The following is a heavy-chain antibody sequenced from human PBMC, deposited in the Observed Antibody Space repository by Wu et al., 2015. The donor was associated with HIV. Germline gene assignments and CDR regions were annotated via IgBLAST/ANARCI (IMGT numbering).Heavy chain of an antibody. Sequence: QVQLVQSGAEVKKPGASVKVSCQASGYTITTYDFNWVRQAPGQGLEWMGWMNSNNGKTGYGQKFQGRVAMTRNISTRTAYMELSGLKSEDTAVYYCATSYYGSGSYPTFYYYYAMDVWAKDHGHRLL. V-gene: IGHV1-8*01. D-gene: IGHD3-10*01. CDR3: ATSYYGSGSYPTFYYYYAMDV. J-gene: IGHJ6*04. CDR2: MNSNNGKT. CDR1: GYTITTYD.